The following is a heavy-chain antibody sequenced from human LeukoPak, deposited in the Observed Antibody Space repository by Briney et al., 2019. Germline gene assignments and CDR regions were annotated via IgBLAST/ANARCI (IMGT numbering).Heavy chain of an antibody. D-gene: IGHD7-27*01. V-gene: IGHV1-8*01. CDR2: MSPDSGIT. CDR1: GYTFTSYD. Sequence: GASVKVSCKASGYTFTSYDINWVRQATGQGLEWMGWMSPDSGITGYAQKFQGRVTMTRNTAISTAYMELSGLRSEDTAVYYCVRTPPNWGADYWGQGTLVTVS. CDR3: VRTPPNWGADY. J-gene: IGHJ4*02.